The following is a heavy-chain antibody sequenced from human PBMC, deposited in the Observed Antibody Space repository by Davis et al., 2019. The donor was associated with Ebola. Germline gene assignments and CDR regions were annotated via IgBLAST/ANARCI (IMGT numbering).Heavy chain of an antibody. CDR3: ARGDGFRGTVTREYYYYGMDV. CDR2: INAGNGNT. D-gene: IGHD4-17*01. V-gene: IGHV1-3*01. CDR1: GYTFTSYA. Sequence: ASVKVSCKASGYTFTSYAMHWVRQAPGQRLEWMGWINAGNGNTKYSQKFQGRVTITRDTPASTAYMELSSLRSEDTAVYYCARGDGFRGTVTREYYYYGMDVWGQGTTVTVSS. J-gene: IGHJ6*02.